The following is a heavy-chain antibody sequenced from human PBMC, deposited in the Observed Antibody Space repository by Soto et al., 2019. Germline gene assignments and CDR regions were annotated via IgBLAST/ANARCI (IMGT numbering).Heavy chain of an antibody. J-gene: IGHJ1*01. V-gene: IGHV3-7*03. Sequence: GGSLILSCAASGFIFRDYWMNWVRQAPGKGPEWVANIKVDGAEKNYVDSVKGRFTISRDNAKNSLYLQMNSLRVEDTAVYYCARHEICDGVKCILGYLQQWGQGTPVTVSS. D-gene: IGHD2-21*01. CDR2: IKVDGAEK. CDR3: ARHEICDGVKCILGYLQQ. CDR1: GFIFRDYW.